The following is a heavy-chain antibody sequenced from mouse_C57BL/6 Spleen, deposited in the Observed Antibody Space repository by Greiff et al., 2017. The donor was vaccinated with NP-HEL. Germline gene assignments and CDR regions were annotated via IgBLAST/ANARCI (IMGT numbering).Heavy chain of an antibody. CDR3: ARVDYGTGYYYAMDY. CDR1: GYTFTSYW. V-gene: IGHV1-55*01. Sequence: QVHVKQPGAELVKPGASVKMSCKASGYTFTSYWITWVKQRPGQGLEWIGDIYPGSGSTNYNEKFKSKATLTVDTSSSTAYMQLSSLTSEDSAVYYYARVDYGTGYYYAMDYWGQGTSVTVSS. D-gene: IGHD2-4*01. J-gene: IGHJ4*01. CDR2: IYPGSGST.